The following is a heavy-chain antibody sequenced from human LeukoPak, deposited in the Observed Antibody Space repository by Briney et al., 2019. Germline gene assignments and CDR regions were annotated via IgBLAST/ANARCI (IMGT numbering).Heavy chain of an antibody. Sequence: GGSLRLSCAASGFTFSSYWMHWVRQAPGKGLVWVSRINSDGSSTSYADSVKGRFTISRDNAKNTLYLQMNSLRAEDTAVYYCARVGVAGEFDYWGQGTLVTVSS. V-gene: IGHV3-74*01. J-gene: IGHJ4*02. D-gene: IGHD6-19*01. CDR1: GFTFSSYW. CDR3: ARVGVAGEFDY. CDR2: INSDGSST.